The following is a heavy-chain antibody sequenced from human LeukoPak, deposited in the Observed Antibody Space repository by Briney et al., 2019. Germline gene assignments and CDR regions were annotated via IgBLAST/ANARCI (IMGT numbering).Heavy chain of an antibody. J-gene: IGHJ5*01. CDR1: GGSISSGDYF. CDR2: IYYSGTT. CDR3: ARALWSGNWFDP. V-gene: IGHV4-30-4*01. D-gene: IGHD3-3*01. Sequence: SRTLSLTCTVSGGSISSGDYFWSWIRQPPGKGLEWIGYIYYSGTTDYNPSLKSRGTISVDTSKNQFSLKLNSVTAADTAVYYCARALWSGNWFDPWGQGTLVTVSS.